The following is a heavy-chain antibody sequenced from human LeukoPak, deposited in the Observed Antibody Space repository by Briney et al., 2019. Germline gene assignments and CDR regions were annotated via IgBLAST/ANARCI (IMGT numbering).Heavy chain of an antibody. V-gene: IGHV3-53*03. Sequence: GSLRLSCAASGFTVSRKYMSWVRQAPGKGLEWVAVIYTDGSTYYAESVKGRFTISRDNSKNTLYLQMNRLRAEDMAVYYCARDYGDLWGQGTLVTVSS. D-gene: IGHD3-10*01. CDR1: GFTVSRKY. J-gene: IGHJ5*02. CDR2: IYTDGST. CDR3: ARDYGDL.